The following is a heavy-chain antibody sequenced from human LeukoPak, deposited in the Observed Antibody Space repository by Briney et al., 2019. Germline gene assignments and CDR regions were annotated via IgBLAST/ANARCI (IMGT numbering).Heavy chain of an antibody. V-gene: IGHV3-21*06. CDR2: ISSSSSYI. CDR1: GFTFSSYS. CDR3: ARESPSDWFLKHFDR. J-gene: IGHJ4*02. Sequence: GGSLRLSCAASGFTFSSYSMNWVRQAPGKGLEWVSSISSSSSYIYYADSVKGRFTISRDNAKNSLYLQMNSLRAEDTALYYCARESPSDWFLKHFDRWGQGTLVTVSS. D-gene: IGHD3-9*01.